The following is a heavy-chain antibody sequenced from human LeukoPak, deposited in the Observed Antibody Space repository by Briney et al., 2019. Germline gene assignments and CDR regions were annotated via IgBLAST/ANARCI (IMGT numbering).Heavy chain of an antibody. J-gene: IGHJ5*02. CDR2: INPSGGST. D-gene: IGHD6-6*01. CDR3: ARELEYSSSSGPNWFDP. CDR1: GYTFTSYY. V-gene: IGHV1-46*01. Sequence: AASVKVSCKASGYTFTSYYMHWVRQAPGQGLEWMGIINPSGGSTSYAQKFQGRVTMTRDMSTSTVYMELSSLRSEDTAVYYCARELEYSSSSGPNWFDPWGQGTLVTVSS.